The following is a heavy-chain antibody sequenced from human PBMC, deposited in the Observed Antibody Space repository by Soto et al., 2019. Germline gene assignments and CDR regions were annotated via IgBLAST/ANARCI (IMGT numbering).Heavy chain of an antibody. D-gene: IGHD6-13*01. Sequence: EVPLLESGGALVQPGGSLRLSCAASGYTFSSYAMTWVRQAPGKGLEWVSAISNSGGNTFHADSVKGRFTISRDNSKNTLYLQMNSLRAEDTAVYYCAKDQRGVSAAARMDVWGQGTTVTVSS. CDR2: ISNSGGNT. CDR1: GYTFSSYA. V-gene: IGHV3-23*01. J-gene: IGHJ6*02. CDR3: AKDQRGVSAAARMDV.